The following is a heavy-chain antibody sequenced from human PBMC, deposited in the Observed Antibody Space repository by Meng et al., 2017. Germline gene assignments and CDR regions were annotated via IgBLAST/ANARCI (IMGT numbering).Heavy chain of an antibody. CDR3: ARDQRGYSSVVC. D-gene: IGHD6-19*01. J-gene: IGHJ4*02. CDR2: ISSSSSYI. Sequence: GGSLRLSCAASGFTFSSYSMNCVRQAPGKGLEWVSSISSSSSYIYYADSVKGRFTISRDNAKNSLYLKMTSLRAEDTAVYYCARDQRGYSSVVCWGQGTLVTVSS. V-gene: IGHV3-21*01. CDR1: GFTFSSYS.